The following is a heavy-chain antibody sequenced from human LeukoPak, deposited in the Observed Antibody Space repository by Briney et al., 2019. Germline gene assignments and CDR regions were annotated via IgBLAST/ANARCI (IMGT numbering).Heavy chain of an antibody. V-gene: IGHV3-11*04. CDR3: AGGMSIAAPYY. CDR1: EFTFSDYY. J-gene: IGHJ4*02. CDR2: ISSSGRTI. D-gene: IGHD6-6*01. Sequence: PGGSLRLSCAASEFTFSDYYMSWIRQAPGKGLEWVSYISSSGRTIYYADSVKGRFTISRDNSKNTLYLQMNSLRAEDTAVYYCAGGMSIAAPYYWGQGTLVTVSS.